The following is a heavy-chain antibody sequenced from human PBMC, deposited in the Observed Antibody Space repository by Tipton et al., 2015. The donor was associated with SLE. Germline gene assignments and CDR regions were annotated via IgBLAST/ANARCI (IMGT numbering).Heavy chain of an antibody. Sequence: TLSLTCSVSGGSIRSSRYFWGWIRQPPGKGLEWIGNIYYSGSTNYNPSLKSRVTISVDTSKNQFSLKLSSVTAADTAVYYCARDSSSSFHFQHWGQGTLVTVSS. CDR3: ARDSSSSFHFQH. D-gene: IGHD6-6*01. V-gene: IGHV4-61*01. CDR1: GGSIRSSRYF. CDR2: IYYSGST. J-gene: IGHJ1*01.